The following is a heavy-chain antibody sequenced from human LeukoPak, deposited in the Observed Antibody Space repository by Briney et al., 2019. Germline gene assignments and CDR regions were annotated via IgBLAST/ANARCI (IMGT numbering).Heavy chain of an antibody. J-gene: IGHJ5*02. Sequence: ASVKVSCKASGGTFSSYAISWVRQAPGQGLEWMGGIIPIFGTANYAQKFQGRVTITADESTSTAYMELSSLRSEDTAVYYCARIKLGTYYGSGSYEAFDPWGQGTLVTVSS. CDR2: IIPIFGTA. CDR1: GGTFSSYA. V-gene: IGHV1-69*13. D-gene: IGHD3-10*01. CDR3: ARIKLGTYYGSGSYEAFDP.